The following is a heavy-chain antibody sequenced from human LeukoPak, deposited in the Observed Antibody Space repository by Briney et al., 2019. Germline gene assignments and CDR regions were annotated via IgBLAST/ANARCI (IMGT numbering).Heavy chain of an antibody. D-gene: IGHD3-3*01. J-gene: IGHJ4*02. CDR2: ISSSGSTI. V-gene: IGHV3-11*04. CDR3: ARETDDFWSEVDY. CDR1: GFTFSDYY. Sequence: GGSLRLSCAASGFTFSDYYMSWIRQAPGKGLEWVSYISSSGSTIYYADSVKGRFTISRDNAKNSLYLQMNSLRAEDTAVYYCARETDDFWSEVDYWGQGTLVTVSS.